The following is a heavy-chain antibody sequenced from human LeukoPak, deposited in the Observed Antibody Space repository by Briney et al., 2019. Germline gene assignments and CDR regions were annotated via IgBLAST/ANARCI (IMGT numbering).Heavy chain of an antibody. J-gene: IGHJ4*02. D-gene: IGHD1-26*01. CDR1: GGSSSDYH. CDR2: ISHSGSI. Sequence: SETLSLTCAVYGGSSSDYHWSWIRQPPGKGLEWIGEISHSGSINYNSSLKSRVSISKDTSRNQFSLKLSSVTAADTAVHYCATGDAYVWEVPYYWGQGTLVIVSS. V-gene: IGHV4-34*01. CDR3: ATGDAYVWEVPYY.